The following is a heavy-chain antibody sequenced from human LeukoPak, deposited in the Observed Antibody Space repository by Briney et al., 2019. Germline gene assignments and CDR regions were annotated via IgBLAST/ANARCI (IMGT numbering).Heavy chain of an antibody. V-gene: IGHV3-48*03. J-gene: IGHJ3*02. CDR3: ARKRRGAFDI. Sequence: GGSLRLSCAASGFTFSSYEMNWVRQAPGKGLEWVSYISSSGSTIYYADSVKGRFTISRDNAKNSLYLQMNSLRAEDTAVYYCARKRRGAFDIWGQGTMVTVSS. CDR2: ISSSGSTI. CDR1: GFTFSSYE.